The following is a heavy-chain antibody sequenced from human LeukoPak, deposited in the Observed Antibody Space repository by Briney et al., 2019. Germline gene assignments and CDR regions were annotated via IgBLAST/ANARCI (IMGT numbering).Heavy chain of an antibody. J-gene: IGHJ4*02. D-gene: IGHD3-22*01. CDR2: INWNGGST. Sequence: PGGSLRLSCEASGFTFDDYGMGWVRQAPGKGLEWVSGINWNGGSTGYADSVKGRFTISRDNAKNSLYLQMNSLRAEDTALYYCASGDYYDSSGLSDYWGQGTLVTVSS. V-gene: IGHV3-20*04. CDR3: ASGDYYDSSGLSDY. CDR1: GFTFDDYG.